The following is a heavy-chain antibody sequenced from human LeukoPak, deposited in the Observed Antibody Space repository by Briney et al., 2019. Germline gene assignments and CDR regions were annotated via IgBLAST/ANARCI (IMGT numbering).Heavy chain of an antibody. CDR1: GFTFSSYS. J-gene: IGHJ3*02. CDR3: ARDLGGGDAFDI. V-gene: IGHV3-48*01. Sequence: GGSLRLSCAASGFTFSSYSMNWVRQAPGKWLEWVSYISSSYRTIYYADSVKGRFTVSRDNAKNSLYLQMSSLRAEDTAFYYCARDLGGGDAFDIWGQGTMVTVSS. CDR2: ISSSYRTI. D-gene: IGHD3-16*01.